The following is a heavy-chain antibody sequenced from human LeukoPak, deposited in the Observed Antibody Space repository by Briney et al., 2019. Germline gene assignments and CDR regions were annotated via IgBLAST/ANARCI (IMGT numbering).Heavy chain of an antibody. J-gene: IGHJ4*02. Sequence: GGSLRLSCVTSTFTFSTYWMIWVRQAPGKGLEWVANMKEDGSEIYYVDSVKGRFTISRDNGKNSLYLQMNDLRVEDTAVYYCARDRTMTADYWGRGTLVTVSS. V-gene: IGHV3-7*01. D-gene: IGHD3-22*01. CDR1: TFTFSTYW. CDR2: MKEDGSEI. CDR3: ARDRTMTADY.